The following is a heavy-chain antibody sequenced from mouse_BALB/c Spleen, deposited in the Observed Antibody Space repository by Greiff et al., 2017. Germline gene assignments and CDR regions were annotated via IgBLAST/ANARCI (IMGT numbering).Heavy chain of an antibody. CDR1: GFNIKDTY. D-gene: IGHD1-2*01. J-gene: IGHJ3*01. CDR2: IDPANGNT. Sequence: EVQLQQSGAELVKPGASVKLSCTASGFNIKDTYMHWVKQRPEQGLERIGRIDPANGNTKYDPKFQGKATITADTSSNTAYLQLSSLTSEDTAVYYCAPFTTAPFAYWGRGALGTGSA. CDR3: APFTTAPFAY. V-gene: IGHV14-3*02.